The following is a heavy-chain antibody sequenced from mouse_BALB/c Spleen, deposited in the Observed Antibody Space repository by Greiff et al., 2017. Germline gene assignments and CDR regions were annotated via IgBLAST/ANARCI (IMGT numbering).Heavy chain of an antibody. J-gene: IGHJ3*01. CDR1: GYNFTSYW. CDR2: IYPGSGST. Sequence: VQLQQPGAELVKPGTSVKLSCKASGYNFTSYWINWVKLRPGQGLEWIGDIYPGSGSTNYNEKFKSKATLTVDTSSSTAYMQLSSLASEDSALYYCARTYEDYDWFAYWGQGTLVTVSA. D-gene: IGHD2-4*01. CDR3: ARTYEDYDWFAY. V-gene: IGHV1-55*01.